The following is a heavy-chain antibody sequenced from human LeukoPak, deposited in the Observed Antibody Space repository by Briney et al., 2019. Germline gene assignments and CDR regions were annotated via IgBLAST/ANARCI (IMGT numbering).Heavy chain of an antibody. CDR3: ARIGCHSDCYSALDY. CDR2: TNPNSGNT. CDR1: GYTFTSYD. V-gene: IGHV1-8*01. Sequence: ASVKVCCKASGYTFTSYDINWARQATGPGLEWMGCTNPNSGNTGYAQKFQGRDTMTRNTSISTAYMELSSLRSEDTAVYYCARIGCHSDCYSALDYWGQGTLVTVSS. J-gene: IGHJ4*02. D-gene: IGHD2-21*02.